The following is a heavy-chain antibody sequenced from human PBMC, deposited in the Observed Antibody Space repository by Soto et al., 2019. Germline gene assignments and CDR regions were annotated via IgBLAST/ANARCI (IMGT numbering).Heavy chain of an antibody. CDR3: ARVDTAMVRKYYGMDV. D-gene: IGHD5-18*01. CDR1: GGTFSSYA. CDR2: IIPIFGTA. J-gene: IGHJ6*02. V-gene: IGHV1-69*12. Sequence: QVQLVQSGAEVKKPGSSVKVSCKASGGTFSSYAISWVRQAPGQGLEWMGGIIPIFGTANYAQKFQGRVTITADESTSTADMELSSLRSEDTAVYYCARVDTAMVRKYYGMDVWGQGTTVTVSS.